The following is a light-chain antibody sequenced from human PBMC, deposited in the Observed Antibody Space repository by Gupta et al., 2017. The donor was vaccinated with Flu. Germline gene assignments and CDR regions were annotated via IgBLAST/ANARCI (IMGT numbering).Light chain of an antibody. CDR2: EVS. CDR1: STDVGGYHY. Sequence: ALTQPASVSGSPGQSITISCTGTSTDVGGYHYVSWYQQHPGKAPKLIIYEVSNRPSGVSNRFSGSKSGNTASLTISGLQAEDEADYYCSSYTTSSTLVVFGGGTKL. CDR3: SSYTTSSTLVV. J-gene: IGLJ2*01. V-gene: IGLV2-14*01.